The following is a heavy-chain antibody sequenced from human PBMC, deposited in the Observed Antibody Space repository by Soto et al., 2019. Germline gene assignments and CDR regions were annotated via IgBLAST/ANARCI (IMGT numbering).Heavy chain of an antibody. CDR2: IYYSGSS. Sequence: QVQLQESGPRLVKPSETLSLTCSVSGDSISRYYWSWIRQPPGKGLEWLGWIYYSGSSNHNPSLKSRVTVSVVTSKHQFSLKLSSVTAVDTTVYNCASTYDCNGYDLTGGQGNVVTVSS. CDR3: ASTYDCNGYDLT. V-gene: IGHV4-59*01. J-gene: IGHJ4*02. CDR1: GDSISRYY. D-gene: IGHD3-22*01.